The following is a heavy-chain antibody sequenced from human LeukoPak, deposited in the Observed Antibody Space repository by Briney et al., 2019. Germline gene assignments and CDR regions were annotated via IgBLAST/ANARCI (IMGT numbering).Heavy chain of an antibody. D-gene: IGHD1-7*01. J-gene: IGHJ4*02. CDR2: IYSGGST. Sequence: GGSLRLSCAAPGFTVSSNYMSWVRQAPGKGLEWVSVIYSGGSTYYADSVKGRFTISRGNSKNTLYLQMNSLRAEDTAVYYCARGAVGWNYEEYYFDYWGQGTLVTVSS. CDR1: GFTVSSNY. CDR3: ARGAVGWNYEEYYFDY. V-gene: IGHV3-66*02.